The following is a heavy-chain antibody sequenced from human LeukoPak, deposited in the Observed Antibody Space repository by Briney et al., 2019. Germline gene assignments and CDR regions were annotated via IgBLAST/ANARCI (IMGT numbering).Heavy chain of an antibody. Sequence: PSETLSLTCTVSGDSISSSSYYWGWIRQPPGKGLEWIGQIHTSGSTNYNPPLKSRVTMSIDTPENQLSLTIRSVTAADTAVYYCARRDISSGWSFDCWGQGTLVTVSS. CDR1: GDSISSSSYY. V-gene: IGHV4-61*05. CDR2: IHTSGST. CDR3: ARRDISSGWSFDC. J-gene: IGHJ4*02. D-gene: IGHD6-19*01.